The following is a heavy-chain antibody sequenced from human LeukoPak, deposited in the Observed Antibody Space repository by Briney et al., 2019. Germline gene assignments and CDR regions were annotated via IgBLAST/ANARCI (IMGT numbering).Heavy chain of an antibody. V-gene: IGHV4-59*01. J-gene: IGHJ4*02. CDR1: GGSISSYY. CDR3: ARAQSLYNWNDTHYYFDY. Sequence: SETLSLTCTVSGGSISSYYWSWIRQPPGKGLEWIGYIYYSGSTNYNPSLKSRVTISVDTSKNQFSLKLSSVTAADTAVYYCARAQSLYNWNDTHYYFDYWGQGTLVTVSS. CDR2: IYYSGST. D-gene: IGHD1-20*01.